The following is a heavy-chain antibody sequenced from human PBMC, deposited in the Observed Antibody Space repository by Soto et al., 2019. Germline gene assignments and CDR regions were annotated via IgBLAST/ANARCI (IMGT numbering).Heavy chain of an antibody. J-gene: IGHJ4*02. CDR3: ARSYGSCFDY. CDR2: IYYSGST. D-gene: IGHD5-18*01. V-gene: IGHV4-59*08. CDR1: GGSISSYY. Sequence: SETLSLTCTVSGGSISSYYWSWFRQPPGKGLEWIGYIYYSGSTNYNPSLKSRVTISVDTSKNQFSLKLSSVTAADTAGYYCARSYGSCFDYWGQGTLVTVSS.